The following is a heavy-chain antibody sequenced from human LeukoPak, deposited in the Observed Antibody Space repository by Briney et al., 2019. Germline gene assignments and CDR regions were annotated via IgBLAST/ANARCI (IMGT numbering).Heavy chain of an antibody. CDR3: ARDPAYYDILTGYSGGVFDP. CDR1: GGSISSGSYY. D-gene: IGHD3-9*01. Sequence: PSETLSLTCTVSGGSISSGSYYWSWIRQPAGKGLEWIGRIYTSGSTNYNPSLKSRVTISVDTSKNQFSLKLSSVTAADTAVYYCARDPAYYDILTGYSGGVFDPWGQGTLVTVSS. CDR2: IYTSGST. J-gene: IGHJ5*02. V-gene: IGHV4-61*02.